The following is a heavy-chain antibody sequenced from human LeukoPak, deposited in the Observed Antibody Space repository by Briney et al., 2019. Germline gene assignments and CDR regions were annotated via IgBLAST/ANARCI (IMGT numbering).Heavy chain of an antibody. J-gene: IGHJ5*02. CDR2: ITGSSSYI. Sequence: GGSLRLSCAASGFSFRSHSMDWVRQAPGKGLEWVSSITGSSSYISYADSVKGRFTISRDNAENSLFLQMNSLRPEDTAVYFCARDRLEGGETFDPWGQGTLVTVSS. D-gene: IGHD1-1*01. CDR1: GFSFRSHS. CDR3: ARDRLEGGETFDP. V-gene: IGHV3-21*01.